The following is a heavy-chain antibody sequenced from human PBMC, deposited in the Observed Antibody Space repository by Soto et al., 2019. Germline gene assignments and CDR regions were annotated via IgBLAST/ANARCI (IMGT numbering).Heavy chain of an antibody. Sequence: EVQLLESGGGLVQPGGSLRLSCAASGFTFSSYAMSWVRQAPGKGLEWVSAISGSGGSTYYADSVKGRFTISRDNSKNTLYLQMNSLRAEDTAVYYCAKVGGVYGSGRSYFDYWGQGTLVTVSS. J-gene: IGHJ4*02. CDR1: GFTFSSYA. CDR2: ISGSGGST. CDR3: AKVGGVYGSGRSYFDY. V-gene: IGHV3-23*01. D-gene: IGHD3-10*01.